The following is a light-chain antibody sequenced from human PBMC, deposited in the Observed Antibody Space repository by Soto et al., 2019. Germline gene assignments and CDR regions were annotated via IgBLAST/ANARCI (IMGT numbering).Light chain of an antibody. J-gene: IGKJ4*01. V-gene: IGKV3-20*01. Sequence: EIVLTQSPGTLSLSPGERTTLSCRASQSVSSSYLAWYQQKSGQAPRLLIYGASSRATGIPDRFSGSGSGTDFTLIISRLEPEDFAVYYCQQYGSSPLTFGGGTKVDNK. CDR3: QQYGSSPLT. CDR2: GAS. CDR1: QSVSSSY.